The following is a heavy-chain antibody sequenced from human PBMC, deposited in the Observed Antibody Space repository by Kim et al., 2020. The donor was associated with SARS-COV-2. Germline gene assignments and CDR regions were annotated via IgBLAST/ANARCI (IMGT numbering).Heavy chain of an antibody. Sequence: LSLTCAASGFTFSSYGMHWVRQAPGKGLEWVAVISYDGSNKYYAVSVKGRFTISRDNSKNTLYLQMNSLRAEDTAVYYCAKDKSYYGSGSYYPDYWGQGTLVTVSS. CDR3: AKDKSYYGSGSYYPDY. V-gene: IGHV3-30*18. J-gene: IGHJ4*02. D-gene: IGHD3-10*01. CDR1: GFTFSSYG. CDR2: ISYDGSNK.